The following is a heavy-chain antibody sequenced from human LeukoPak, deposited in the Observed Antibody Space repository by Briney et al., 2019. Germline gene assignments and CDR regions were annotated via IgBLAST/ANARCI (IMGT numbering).Heavy chain of an antibody. CDR2: INWNGGST. CDR1: GFTFDDSV. CDR3: ARDWFTRLGELSPDRAFDY. D-gene: IGHD3-16*02. V-gene: IGHV3-20*04. J-gene: IGHJ4*02. Sequence: GGSLRLSCAASGFTFDDSVMSWVRQAPGKGLEWVSGINWNGGSTGYADSVKGRFTISRDNAKNSLYLQMSCLRAEDTALYYCARDWFTRLGELSPDRAFDYWGQGTLVTVSS.